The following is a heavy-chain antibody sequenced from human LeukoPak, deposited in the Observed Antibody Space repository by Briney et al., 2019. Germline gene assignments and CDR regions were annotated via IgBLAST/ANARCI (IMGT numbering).Heavy chain of an antibody. CDR3: ARDRGCSSTSCYGPYAFDI. D-gene: IGHD2-2*01. CDR2: INPNSGGT. CDR1: GYTFTGYY. V-gene: IGHV1-2*02. J-gene: IGHJ3*02. Sequence: ASVKVSCKASGYTFTGYYMHWVRQAPGQGLEWMGWINPNSGGTNYAQKFQGRVTVTRDTSISTAYMELSRLRSDDTAVYYCARDRGCSSTSCYGPYAFDIWGQGTMVTVSS.